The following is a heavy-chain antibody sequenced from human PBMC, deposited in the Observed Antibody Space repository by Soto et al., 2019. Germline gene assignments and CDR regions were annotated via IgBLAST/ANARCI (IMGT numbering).Heavy chain of an antibody. D-gene: IGHD2-15*01. CDR1: GGSISSSSYY. V-gene: IGHV4-39*01. CDR2: IYYSGST. J-gene: IGHJ4*02. Sequence: QLQLQESGPGLVKPSETLSLTCTVSGGSISSSSYYWGWIRQPPGKGLEWIGSIYYSGSTYYNPSLKSRVTISVDTSKNQFSLKLGSVTAADTAVYYCASKRYCSGGSCYDDYWGQGTLVTVSS. CDR3: ASKRYCSGGSCYDDY.